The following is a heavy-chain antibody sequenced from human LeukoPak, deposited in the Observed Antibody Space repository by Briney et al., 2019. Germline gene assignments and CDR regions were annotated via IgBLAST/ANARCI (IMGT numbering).Heavy chain of an antibody. V-gene: IGHV1-2*02. J-gene: IGHJ4*02. CDR3: ARVGYSSSDY. D-gene: IGHD6-6*01. CDR1: GYTFTGYY. CDR2: TNPNSGGT. Sequence: PGASVKVSCKASGYTFTGYYMHWVRQAPGQGLEWMGWTNPNSGGTNCRVTMTRDTSISTAYMELSRLRSDDTAVYYCARVGYSSSDYWGQGTLVTVSS.